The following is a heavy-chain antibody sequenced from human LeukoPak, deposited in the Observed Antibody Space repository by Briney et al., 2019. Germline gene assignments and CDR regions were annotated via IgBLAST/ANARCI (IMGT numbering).Heavy chain of an antibody. Sequence: GGSLRLSCAASGFTFSDYYMSWIRQAPGKGLEWVSYITSTSYTYYADSVKGRFTISRDNAKNSLYLQMNSLRAEDTAVYYCARHSPSGGYFDYWGQGTLVTVSS. D-gene: IGHD3-10*01. CDR3: ARHSPSGGYFDY. V-gene: IGHV3-11*03. CDR1: GFTFSDYY. J-gene: IGHJ4*02. CDR2: ITSTSYT.